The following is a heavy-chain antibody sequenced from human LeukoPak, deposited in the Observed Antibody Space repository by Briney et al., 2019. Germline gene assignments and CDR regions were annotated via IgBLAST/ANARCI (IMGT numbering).Heavy chain of an antibody. CDR1: GFTFSNYA. D-gene: IGHD2/OR15-2a*01. CDR2: ISGHGGST. V-gene: IGHV3-64D*09. Sequence: GGSLRLSCAASGFTFSNYAMNWVRQAPGKGLEYVSAISGHGGSTYYADSVRGRFTITRDNSKNTLFLQMSSLRAEDTAVYYCLGLYDYWGQGILVTVSS. CDR3: LGLYDY. J-gene: IGHJ4*02.